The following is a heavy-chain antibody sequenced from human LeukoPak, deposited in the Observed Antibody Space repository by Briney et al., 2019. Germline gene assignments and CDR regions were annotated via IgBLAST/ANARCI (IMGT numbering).Heavy chain of an antibody. V-gene: IGHV4-59*11. CDR2: VYDSGNT. CDR3: VSGDSHLHSSGYYYY. Sequence: SETLSLTCTVSGASTSSHYWSWIRQPPGKGLEWIGYVYDSGNTNYNPSLRSRVTISVDTSKDQFSLKLSSVTAADTAVYYCVSGDSHLHSSGYYYYWGQGTLVTVSS. J-gene: IGHJ4*02. D-gene: IGHD3-22*01. CDR1: GASTSSHY.